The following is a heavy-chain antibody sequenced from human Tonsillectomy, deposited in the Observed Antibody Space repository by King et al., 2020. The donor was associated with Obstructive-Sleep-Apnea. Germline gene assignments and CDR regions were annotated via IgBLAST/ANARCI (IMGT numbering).Heavy chain of an antibody. CDR1: GGSISSNY. CDR3: AAMRFGEYSKFDP. CDR2: IYTSGST. D-gene: IGHD3-10*01. V-gene: IGHV4-4*07. Sequence: QLQESGPGLVKPSETLSLTCTVSGGSISSNYWNWIRHPAGKGLWWLGRIYTSGSTTYNPSLRGRFTLSVDTAKNPVSLRLSSGTAADTAVYYCAAMRFGEYSKFDPWGQGTLVTVSS. J-gene: IGHJ5*02.